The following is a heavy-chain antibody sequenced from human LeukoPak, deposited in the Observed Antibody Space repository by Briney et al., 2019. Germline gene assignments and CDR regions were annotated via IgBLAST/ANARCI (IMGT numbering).Heavy chain of an antibody. Sequence: ASVKVSCKVSGYTFTGYYMHWVRQAPGQGLEWMGWINPNSGGTNYAQKFQGRVTMTRNTSISTAYMELSSLRSEDTAVYYCARGSWDSVWGSYRPWGQGTLVTVSS. J-gene: IGHJ4*02. CDR3: ARGSWDSVWGSYRP. CDR1: GYTFTGYY. D-gene: IGHD3-16*02. CDR2: INPNSGGT. V-gene: IGHV1-2*02.